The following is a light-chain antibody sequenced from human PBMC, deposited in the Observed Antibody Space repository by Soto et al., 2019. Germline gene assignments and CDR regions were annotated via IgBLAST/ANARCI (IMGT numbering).Light chain of an antibody. CDR2: GAS. V-gene: IGKV3-15*01. CDR3: LHYYEWPRWT. Sequence: EIVMTQSPATLSVSPGERATLSCRASQSVSNSLAWYQQQPGQAPRLLIYGASTTATGIPARFSGSGTGTEFTLTISSLQSEDFAVYYCLHYYEWPRWTFGQGTKVEIK. J-gene: IGKJ1*01. CDR1: QSVSNS.